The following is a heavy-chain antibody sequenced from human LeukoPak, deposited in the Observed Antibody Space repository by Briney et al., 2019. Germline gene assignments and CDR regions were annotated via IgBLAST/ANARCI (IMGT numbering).Heavy chain of an antibody. J-gene: IGHJ4*02. CDR2: IYYSGST. CDR1: GGSISSYH. Sequence: SETLSLTCTVSGGSISSYHWSWIRQPPGKGLEWIGYIYYSGSTNYNPSLKSRVTISVDTSKNQFSLKLSSVTAADTAVYYCARSKTYYYDSSGYFLFDYWGQGTLVTVPS. CDR3: ARSKTYYYDSSGYFLFDY. V-gene: IGHV4-59*01. D-gene: IGHD3-22*01.